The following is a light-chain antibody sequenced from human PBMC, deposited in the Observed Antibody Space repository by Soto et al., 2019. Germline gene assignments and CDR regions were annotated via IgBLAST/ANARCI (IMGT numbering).Light chain of an antibody. J-gene: IGLJ1*01. CDR1: SSDVGGYNF. Sequence: ALTQPASVSGSPGQSITISCTGTSSDVGGYNFVSWYQQHPGKVPKLMIFDVNRRPSGVSDRFSGSKSGNTASLTISGIQAEDEGDYYCCSYTSSSTHVFGSGTKVTVL. V-gene: IGLV2-14*03. CDR3: CSYTSSSTHV. CDR2: DVN.